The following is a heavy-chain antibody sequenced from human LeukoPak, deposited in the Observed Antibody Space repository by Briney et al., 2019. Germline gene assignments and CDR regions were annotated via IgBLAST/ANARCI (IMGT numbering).Heavy chain of an antibody. CDR2: INPSSGST. Sequence: ASVKVTCKISGDTFTSYYMHWERQAPRQGLERMGIINPSSGSTTYAQKFQGRVTMTRDTSTSTVYMELSSLRSEDTAVYYCAAFGIAAAEDLFDYWGQGTLVTVSS. CDR1: GDTFTSYY. D-gene: IGHD6-13*01. V-gene: IGHV1-46*01. J-gene: IGHJ4*02. CDR3: AAFGIAAAEDLFDY.